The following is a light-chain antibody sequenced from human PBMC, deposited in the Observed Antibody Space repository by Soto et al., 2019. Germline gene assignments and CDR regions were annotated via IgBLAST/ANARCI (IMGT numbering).Light chain of an antibody. J-gene: IGKJ5*01. V-gene: IGKV1D-16*01. CDR3: QQYNSYPIT. CDR2: GAS. Sequence: DIQMTQSPSSLSASVGDRVTITCRASQGIGNWLAWYQQKSEKAPKSLIYGASTLQGGVPSRFSGSGSGTDFTLTISSLQPEDFATYYCQQYNSYPITFGQGTRLEI. CDR1: QGIGNW.